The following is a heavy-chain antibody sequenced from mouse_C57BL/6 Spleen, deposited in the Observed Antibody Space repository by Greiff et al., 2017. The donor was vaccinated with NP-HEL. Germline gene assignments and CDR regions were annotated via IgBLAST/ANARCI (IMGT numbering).Heavy chain of an antibody. Sequence: VQLQQSVAELVRPGASVKLSCTASGFNITNTYMHWVKQRPEQGLEWIGRIDPANGNTKYAPKFQGKATITADTSSNTAYLQLSSLTSEDTAIYYCASGYSGSSYGYAMDYWGQGTSVTVSS. CDR2: IDPANGNT. J-gene: IGHJ4*01. CDR3: ASGYSGSSYGYAMDY. CDR1: GFNITNTY. V-gene: IGHV14-3*01. D-gene: IGHD1-1*01.